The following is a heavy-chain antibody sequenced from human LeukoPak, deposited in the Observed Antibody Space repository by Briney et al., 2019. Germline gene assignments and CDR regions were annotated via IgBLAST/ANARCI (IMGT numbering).Heavy chain of an antibody. CDR1: GFTFSSYG. V-gene: IGHV3-21*01. Sequence: GGSLRLSCAASGFTFSSYGMNWVRQAPGKGLEWVSCISSSSSYIYYADSVKGRFTISRDNAKNSLYLQMNSLRAEDSSVYYCARSPGGSGWTGWFDPWGQGTLVTVSS. CDR2: ISSSSSYI. D-gene: IGHD6-19*01. J-gene: IGHJ5*02. CDR3: ARSPGGSGWTGWFDP.